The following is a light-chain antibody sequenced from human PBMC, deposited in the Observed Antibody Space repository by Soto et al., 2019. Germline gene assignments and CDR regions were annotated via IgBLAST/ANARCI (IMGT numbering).Light chain of an antibody. Sequence: QSVLTQPASVSGSPGQSITISCTGTSSDIGIFNYVSWYQQHPGKAPKLMIYDVSNRPSGVSDRFSGPKSGNTASLTISGLQTEDEADYYCSSYTNTTTSFATGTKVTVL. V-gene: IGLV2-14*01. CDR3: SSYTNTTTS. CDR1: SSDIGIFNY. CDR2: DVS. J-gene: IGLJ1*01.